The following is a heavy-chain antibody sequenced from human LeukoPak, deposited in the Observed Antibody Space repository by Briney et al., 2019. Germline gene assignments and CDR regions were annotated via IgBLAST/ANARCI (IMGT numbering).Heavy chain of an antibody. CDR2: TRGSDAST. Sequence: GGSLRLSCAASGFVFSSYAMSWVRQTPGKGLEWVSVTRGSDASTHYLDSVKGRFTISRDTSKNTLYLQMNSLRAEDTAVYYCATPAAYFYDGGGYLSHWGQGTLVTVSS. V-gene: IGHV3-23*01. D-gene: IGHD3-22*01. J-gene: IGHJ4*02. CDR1: GFVFSSYA. CDR3: ATPAAYFYDGGGYLSH.